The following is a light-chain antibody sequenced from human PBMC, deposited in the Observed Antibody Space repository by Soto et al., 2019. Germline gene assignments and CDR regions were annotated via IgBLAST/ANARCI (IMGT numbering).Light chain of an antibody. CDR2: EVS. CDR3: SSYTSTSTLYV. J-gene: IGLJ1*01. Sequence: QSVLTQPASVSGSPGQSITISCTGSNSDIGTYNYVSWYQQLPGKAPKLVISEVSNRPSGISGRFSGSKSGNAASPTISGLQAEDEATYYCSSYTSTSTLYVFGPGTKVTVL. V-gene: IGLV2-14*01. CDR1: NSDIGTYNY.